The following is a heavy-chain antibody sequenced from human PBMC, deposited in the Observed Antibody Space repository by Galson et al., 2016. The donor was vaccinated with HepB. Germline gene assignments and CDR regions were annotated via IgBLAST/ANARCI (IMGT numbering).Heavy chain of an antibody. J-gene: IGHJ6*04. Sequence: CAASGFTFSRYGMHWVRQTPGKGLEWVAGILYDESNEKYADSVKGRFTISRDNSKNTLNLQMNSLRVEDTATYYCAREEAMVQGVRMKIFAGLHYYGMDVWGKGTTVTVSS. V-gene: IGHV3-33*01. CDR3: AREEAMVQGVRMKIFAGLHYYGMDV. CDR1: GFTFSRYG. CDR2: ILYDESNE. D-gene: IGHD3-10*01.